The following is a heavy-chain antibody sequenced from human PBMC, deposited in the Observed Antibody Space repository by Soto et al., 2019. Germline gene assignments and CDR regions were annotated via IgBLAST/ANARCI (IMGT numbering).Heavy chain of an antibody. D-gene: IGHD3-3*01. V-gene: IGHV4-59*08. CDR1: GGSISTYY. CDR3: ATSITIFGVIDY. CDR2: FHYSGST. J-gene: IGHJ4*02. Sequence: SETLSLTCTVSGGSISTYYCNWIRQPLGKGLEWIGYFHYSGSTNYNPSLKSRVTISGETSKNQCSLSLSSVTAADTAVYYCATSITIFGVIDYWGQGALVTVSS.